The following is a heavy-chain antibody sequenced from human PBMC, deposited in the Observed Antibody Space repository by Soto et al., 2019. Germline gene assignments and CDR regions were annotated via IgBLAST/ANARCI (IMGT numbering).Heavy chain of an antibody. V-gene: IGHV3-7*03. CDR2: IKEDGSEK. CDR3: VRVGRLGGY. J-gene: IGHJ4*02. Sequence: EVQLVESGGGLVQPGGSLRLSCTASGFTFSTYWMSWVRQAPGKGLGWVANIKEDGSEKYYVDSGKGRFSISRDNARSSLYLKMNSLRSEDTAVYYCVRVGRLGGYWGQGTQVTVSS. D-gene: IGHD3-16*01. CDR1: GFTFSTYW.